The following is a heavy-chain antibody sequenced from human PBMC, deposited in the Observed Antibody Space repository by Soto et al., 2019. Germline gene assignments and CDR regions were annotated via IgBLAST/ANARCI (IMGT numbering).Heavy chain of an antibody. CDR2: ISSSSSYI. CDR3: ARGPPPEDFWSGYYKYYYYYGMDV. D-gene: IGHD3-3*01. Sequence: PGGSLRLSCAASGFTFSSCSMNWVRQAPGKGLEWVSSISSSSSYIYYADSVKGRFTISRDNAKNSLYLQMNSLRAEDTAVYYCARGPPPEDFWSGYYKYYYYYGMDVWGQGTTVTVSS. J-gene: IGHJ6*02. CDR1: GFTFSSCS. V-gene: IGHV3-21*01.